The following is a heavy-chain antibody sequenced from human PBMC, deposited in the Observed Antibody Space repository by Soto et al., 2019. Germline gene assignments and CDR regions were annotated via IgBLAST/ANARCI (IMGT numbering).Heavy chain of an antibody. Sequence: EAQLVESGGGLVQPGGSLRLSCAASGFTFSSYSMNWVRQAPGKGLEWVSYISSGSSTIYYADSVKGRFTISRDNAQNSLYLQMNSLRAEDTAVYYCAKTYSSGRGAFDVWGQGTMVTVSS. V-gene: IGHV3-48*01. CDR1: GFTFSSYS. D-gene: IGHD6-19*01. CDR3: AKTYSSGRGAFDV. J-gene: IGHJ3*01. CDR2: ISSGSSTI.